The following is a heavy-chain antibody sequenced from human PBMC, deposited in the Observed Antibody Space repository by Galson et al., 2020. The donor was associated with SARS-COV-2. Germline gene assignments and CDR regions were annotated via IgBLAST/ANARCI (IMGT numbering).Heavy chain of an antibody. CDR2: INPRDDIT. CDR1: GYTFTSYH. D-gene: IGHD4-17*01. J-gene: IGHJ4*02. Sequence: ASVKVSCKASGYTFTSYHLHWVRQAPGQGLEWMGIINPRDDITTYAQKFQGRVTMTRDTSTRTVYMELSSLRSEDTAVYYCAREVGDTVTTTFDYWGQGILVVVSS. CDR3: AREVGDTVTTTFDY. V-gene: IGHV1-46*01.